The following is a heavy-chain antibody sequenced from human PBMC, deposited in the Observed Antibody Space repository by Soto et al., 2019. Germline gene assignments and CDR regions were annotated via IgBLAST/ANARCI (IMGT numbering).Heavy chain of an antibody. Sequence: ASETLSLTCTVSGGSISSYYWSWIRQPPGKGLEWIGYIYYSGSTNYNPSLKSRVTISVDTSKNQFSLKLSSVTAADTAVYYCARDLKGVWFDPWGQGTLVTVSS. CDR1: GGSISSYY. V-gene: IGHV4-59*01. J-gene: IGHJ5*02. CDR3: ARDLKGVWFDP. CDR2: IYYSGST.